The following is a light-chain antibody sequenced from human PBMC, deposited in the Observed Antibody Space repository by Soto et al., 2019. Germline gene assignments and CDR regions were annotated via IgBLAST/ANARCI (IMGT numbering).Light chain of an antibody. V-gene: IGLV2-14*01. Sequence: QSARTQPASVSGSPGQSITISCTGTSSDVGGYNYVSWYQQHPGKAPKLMIYEVSNRPSGVSNHFSGSKSGNTASLTISGLQAEDEADYYCSSYTSSSTLVVFGGGTKLTVL. CDR2: EVS. J-gene: IGLJ2*01. CDR3: SSYTSSSTLVV. CDR1: SSDVGGYNY.